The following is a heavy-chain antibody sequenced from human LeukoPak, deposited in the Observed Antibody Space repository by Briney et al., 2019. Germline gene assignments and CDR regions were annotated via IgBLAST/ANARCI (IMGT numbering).Heavy chain of an antibody. J-gene: IGHJ3*02. CDR2: INHSGST. Sequence: SETLSLTCTVSGGSISSSSYYWSWIRQPPGKGLEWIGEINHSGSTNYNPSLKSRVTISVDTSKNQFSLKLSSVTAADTAVYYCARGGSGYYYRDAFDIWGQGTMVTVSS. D-gene: IGHD3-22*01. CDR3: ARGGSGYYYRDAFDI. CDR1: GGSISSSSYY. V-gene: IGHV4-39*07.